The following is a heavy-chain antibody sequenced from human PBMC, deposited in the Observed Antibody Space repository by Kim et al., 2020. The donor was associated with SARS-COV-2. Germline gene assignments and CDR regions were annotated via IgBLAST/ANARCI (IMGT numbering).Heavy chain of an antibody. J-gene: IGHJ5*02. CDR1: GGPISSSSYY. Sequence: SETLSLTCTVSGGPISSSSYYWGWIRQPPGKGLEWIGSIYYSGSTYYNPSLKSRVTISVDTSKNQFSLKLSSVTAADTAVYYCAREGQLRFLEWLWCWFDPWGQGTLVTVSS. D-gene: IGHD3-3*01. CDR2: IYYSGST. V-gene: IGHV4-39*02. CDR3: AREGQLRFLEWLWCWFDP.